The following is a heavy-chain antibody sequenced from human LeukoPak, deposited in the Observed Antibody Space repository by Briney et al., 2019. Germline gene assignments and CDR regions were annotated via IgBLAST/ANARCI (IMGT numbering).Heavy chain of an antibody. CDR1: GFTFSTYA. CDR2: ISPTGDGV. Sequence: PGGSLRLSCAASGFTFSTYALHWVRQAPGKGLEWVSAISPTGDGVYYADSVKGRFTISRDNSKNTLYVQMNSLRADDTAVYYCAKAGDWNYFDFWGQGALVTVS. V-gene: IGHV3-23*01. CDR3: AKAGDWNYFDF. J-gene: IGHJ4*02. D-gene: IGHD2-21*01.